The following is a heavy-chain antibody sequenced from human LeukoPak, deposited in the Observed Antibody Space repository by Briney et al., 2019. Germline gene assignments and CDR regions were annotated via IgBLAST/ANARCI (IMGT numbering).Heavy chain of an antibody. D-gene: IGHD6-19*01. CDR1: GLTFGAYW. CDR3: AKDEAAVAGTPDY. V-gene: IGHV3-74*01. Sequence: GGSLTLSCAASGLTFGAYWMHWVRQGPGKGLVWVSRISPDGNSKDYADAVKGRFGISRDNAKKTLYLQMNSLRAEDTAVYYCAKDEAAVAGTPDYWGQGTLVTVSS. CDR2: ISPDGNSK. J-gene: IGHJ4*02.